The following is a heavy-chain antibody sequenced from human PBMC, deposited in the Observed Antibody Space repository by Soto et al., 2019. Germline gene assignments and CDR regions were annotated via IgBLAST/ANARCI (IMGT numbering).Heavy chain of an antibody. CDR2: IHYSGTT. V-gene: IGHV4-59*01. Sequence: PSETMSLTCTVSGGSMRNYFWTWIRQPPGKGLEWIGYIHYSGTTSFFPSYNPSLRSRVTISEDTSKNQFSLKLSSVIAADTAVYYCARADPDASGGYWGQGAMGTVSA. CDR1: GGSMRNYF. D-gene: IGHD2-8*02. J-gene: IGHJ4*02. CDR3: ARADPDASGGY.